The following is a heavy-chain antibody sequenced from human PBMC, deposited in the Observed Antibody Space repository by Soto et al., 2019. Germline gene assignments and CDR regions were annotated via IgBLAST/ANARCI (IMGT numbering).Heavy chain of an antibody. CDR1: GYIFTKFY. CDR3: AREAGDSAAFDI. J-gene: IGHJ3*02. Sequence: QAQLMQSGAEVKKPGASVTISCKTFGYIFTKFYIHWVRQAPGQGLEWMGIINPSGNATSFAQKCQGRVTTTRDTSTGTVYMDLASLSYDDPAIYFCAREAGDSAAFDIWGPGTVITVSS. D-gene: IGHD4-17*01. CDR2: INPSGNAT. V-gene: IGHV1-46*03.